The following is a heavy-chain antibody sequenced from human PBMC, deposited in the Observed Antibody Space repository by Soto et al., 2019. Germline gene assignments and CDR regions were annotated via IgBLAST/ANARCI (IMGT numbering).Heavy chain of an antibody. Sequence: SETLSLTCTVAGGSISSYYWSWIRQPPGKGLEWIGYIYYSGSTNYNPSLKSRVTISVDTSKNQFSLKLSSVTAADTAVYYCARRRGNWNYYYYGMDVWGQGTTVTVS. V-gene: IGHV4-59*01. CDR1: GGSISSYY. J-gene: IGHJ6*02. CDR2: IYYSGST. D-gene: IGHD1-1*01. CDR3: ARRRGNWNYYYYGMDV.